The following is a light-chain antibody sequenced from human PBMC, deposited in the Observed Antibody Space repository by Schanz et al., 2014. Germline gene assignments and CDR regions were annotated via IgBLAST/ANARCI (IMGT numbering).Light chain of an antibody. Sequence: QSVLTQPPSASGTPGQRVTISCSGSSSNIGSNYVYWYQQLPGTAPKLLIYRNNQRPSGVPDRFSGSKSGTSASLAISGLXXEDEADYYCAAWDDSLPSYVFGTGTLLTVL. CDR2: RNN. J-gene: IGLJ1*01. CDR1: SSNIGSNY. V-gene: IGLV1-47*01. CDR3: AAWDDSLPSYV.